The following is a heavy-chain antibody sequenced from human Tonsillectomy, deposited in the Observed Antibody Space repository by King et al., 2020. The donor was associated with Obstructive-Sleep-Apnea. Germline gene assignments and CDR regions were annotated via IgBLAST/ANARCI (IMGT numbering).Heavy chain of an antibody. J-gene: IGHJ4*02. CDR2: INTVGGTT. D-gene: IGHD5-18*01. V-gene: IGHV3-23*04. CDR1: GFTFSNYA. Sequence: VQLVESGGGLVQPGGSLRLSCAASGFTFSNYAMSWVRQAPGKGLEWVSAINTVGGTTYYAYSVKGRFTISRDNSKNTLYLQMNSLRAEETAVYYCAKRVDTAMVFDYWGQGTLVTVSS. CDR3: AKRVDTAMVFDY.